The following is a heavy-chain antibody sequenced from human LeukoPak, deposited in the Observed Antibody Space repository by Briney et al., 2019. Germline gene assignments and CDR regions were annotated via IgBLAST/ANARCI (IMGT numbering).Heavy chain of an antibody. CDR3: ARRQREWLNRPLDY. V-gene: IGHV5-51*01. D-gene: IGHD6-19*01. J-gene: IGHJ4*02. Sequence: GESLKISCKAPGYSFSSYWIAWVRQMPGKGLEWMGIIYPGDSDTRYSPSFQGQVTISADKSISTAYLQWSSLKASDSAIYYCARRQREWLNRPLDYWGQGTLVTVSS. CDR1: GYSFSSYW. CDR2: IYPGDSDT.